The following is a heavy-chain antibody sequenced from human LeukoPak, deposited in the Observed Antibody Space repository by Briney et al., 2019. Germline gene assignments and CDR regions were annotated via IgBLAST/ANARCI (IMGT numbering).Heavy chain of an antibody. CDR2: IIPIFGTA. CDR1: GGTFSSYA. CDR3: AREKDGPFDY. D-gene: IGHD2-15*01. Sequence: ASVKVSCKASGGTFSSYATSWVRQAPGQGLEWMGGIIPIFGTANYAQKFQGRVTITADESTSTAYMELSSLRSEDTAVYYCAREKDGPFDYWGQGTLVTVSS. V-gene: IGHV1-69*13. J-gene: IGHJ4*02.